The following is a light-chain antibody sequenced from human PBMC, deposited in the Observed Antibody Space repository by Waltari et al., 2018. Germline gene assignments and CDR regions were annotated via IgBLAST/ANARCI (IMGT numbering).Light chain of an antibody. V-gene: IGKV1-39*01. CDR1: QSITLY. J-gene: IGKJ2*01. CDR2: AAS. Sequence: DIQMTQSPSSLSASVGDKVTITCRASQSITLYVDWYQQKPGKAPKLLIYAASTLRTGVPSRFSGSGSGTEFTVTISSVQSEDFATYYCQQSYKTPYTFGQGTKLEI. CDR3: QQSYKTPYT.